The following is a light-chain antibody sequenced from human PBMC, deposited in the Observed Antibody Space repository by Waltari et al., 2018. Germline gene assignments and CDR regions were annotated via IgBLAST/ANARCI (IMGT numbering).Light chain of an antibody. CDR1: RSVSYSSNNKNY. CDR2: WAS. V-gene: IGKV4-1*01. J-gene: IGKJ4*01. CDR3: QQYYSTPLT. Sequence: DIVMPQSPDSLAVSLGERATSNCKSSRSVSYSSNNKNYLAWYQQKPRQPPKLLIYWASTRESGVPDRFSGSGSGTDFTLTISSLQAEDVAVYYCQQYYSTPLTFGGGTKVEIK.